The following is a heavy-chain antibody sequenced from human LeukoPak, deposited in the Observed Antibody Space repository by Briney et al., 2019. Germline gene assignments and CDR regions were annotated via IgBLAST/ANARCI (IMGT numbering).Heavy chain of an antibody. Sequence: GESLKISCKGSGYRFTSYWIGWVRQMPGKGLEWMGIIYPGDSDTRYSPSFQGQVTISADKSISTAYLQWSSLKASDTAMHYCARIMYYYDSSGYLHFDIWGQGTMVTVSS. CDR2: IYPGDSDT. CDR1: GYRFTSYW. V-gene: IGHV5-51*01. D-gene: IGHD3-22*01. CDR3: ARIMYYYDSSGYLHFDI. J-gene: IGHJ3*02.